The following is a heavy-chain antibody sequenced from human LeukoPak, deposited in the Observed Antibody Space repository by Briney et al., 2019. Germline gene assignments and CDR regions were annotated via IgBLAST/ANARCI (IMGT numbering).Heavy chain of an antibody. CDR2: IYTSGST. V-gene: IGHV4-61*02. CDR3: ASTYDFWSGYYTETDYFDY. Sequence: PSETLSLTCTVSGGSISSGSYYWSWIRQPARKGLEWIGRIYTSGSTNYNPSLKSRVTISVDTSKNQFSLKLSSVTAADTAVYYCASTYDFWSGYYTETDYFDYWGQGTLVTVSS. J-gene: IGHJ4*02. D-gene: IGHD3-3*01. CDR1: GGSISSGSYY.